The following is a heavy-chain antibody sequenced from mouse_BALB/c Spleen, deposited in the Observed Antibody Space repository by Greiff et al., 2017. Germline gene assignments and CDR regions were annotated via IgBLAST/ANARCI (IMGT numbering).Heavy chain of an antibody. V-gene: IGHV2-6-7*01. CDR1: GFSLTGYG. D-gene: IGHD2-3*01. CDR2: IWGDGST. CDR3: ARDPYDGYYVGAMDY. J-gene: IGHJ4*01. Sequence: VMLVESGPGLVAPSQSLSITCTVSGFSLTGYGVNWVRQPPGKGLEWLGMIWGDGSTDYNSALKSRLSISKDNSMSQVFLKMNSLQTDDTARYYCARDPYDGYYVGAMDYWGQGTSVTVSA.